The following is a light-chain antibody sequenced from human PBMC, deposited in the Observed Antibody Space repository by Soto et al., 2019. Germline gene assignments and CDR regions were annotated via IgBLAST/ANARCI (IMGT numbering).Light chain of an antibody. V-gene: IGLV2-14*03. Sequence: QSALTQPASVSGSPGQSITLSCTGTSSDVCGYNYVSWSQQHPGKAPKLIIYDVSARPSGVSNRFSGSQSGNTASLTISGLQAEDEAEYYCSSYKSSSTLFVFGTGTKVTVL. J-gene: IGLJ1*01. CDR3: SSYKSSSTLFV. CDR2: DVS. CDR1: SSDVCGYNY.